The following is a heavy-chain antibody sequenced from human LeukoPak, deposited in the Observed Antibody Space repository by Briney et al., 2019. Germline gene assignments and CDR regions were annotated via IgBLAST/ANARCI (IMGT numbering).Heavy chain of an antibody. CDR2: IYSDGST. CDR3: ATWSPPR. D-gene: IGHD3-3*01. V-gene: IGHV3-66*01. Sequence: GGSLRLSCAASEFTVSSNYMSWVRQAPGKGLEWVSVIYSDGSTYYADSVKGRFTISRDNSKNTLCLQMNSLRAEDTVVYYCATWSPPRWGQGTLVTVSS. CDR1: EFTVSSNY. J-gene: IGHJ4*02.